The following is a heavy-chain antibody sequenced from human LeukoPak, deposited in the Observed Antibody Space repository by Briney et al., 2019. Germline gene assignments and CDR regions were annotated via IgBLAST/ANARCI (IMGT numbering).Heavy chain of an antibody. Sequence: PSETLSLTCTVSGGSISSYYWSLIRQPPWKGLEWIAYIYYSGSTNYNPSLKSRVTISVDTSKNQFSLKLSSVTAADTAVYYCARVNAGFGSHSPFDYWGQGTLVTVSS. J-gene: IGHJ4*02. V-gene: IGHV4-59*01. CDR3: ARVNAGFGSHSPFDY. CDR1: GGSISSYY. CDR2: IYYSGST. D-gene: IGHD1-26*01.